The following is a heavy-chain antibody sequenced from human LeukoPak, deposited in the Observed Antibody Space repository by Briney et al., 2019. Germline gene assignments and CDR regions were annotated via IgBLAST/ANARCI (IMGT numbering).Heavy chain of an antibody. Sequence: SETLSLTCAVSGGSISSRPYYWGWVRQPPGKGLEWIGTISYSGTTYYSPSLKSRVTISLDTSKNQFSLKLSSVTAADTAIYYCARDFSSSSTVYYYYYMDVWGKGTTVTVSS. D-gene: IGHD6-6*01. V-gene: IGHV4-39*07. CDR2: ISYSGTT. CDR1: GGSISSRPYY. CDR3: ARDFSSSSTVYYYYYMDV. J-gene: IGHJ6*03.